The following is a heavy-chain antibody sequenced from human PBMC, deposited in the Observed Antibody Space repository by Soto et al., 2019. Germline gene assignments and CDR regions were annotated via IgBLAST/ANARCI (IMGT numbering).Heavy chain of an antibody. V-gene: IGHV4-4*02. J-gene: IGHJ4*02. Sequence: QVQLQESGPGLVKPSGTLSLTCAVSGGSISSSNWWSWVRQPPGKGLEWIGEIYHSGSTNYNPSLTRRATISVDTSKNPSPLKPGSVPAAETAVYYCASRWWLNYYFDYWGQGTLVTVSS. CDR2: IYHSGST. CDR1: GGSISSSNW. D-gene: IGHD6-19*01. CDR3: ASRWWLNYYFDY.